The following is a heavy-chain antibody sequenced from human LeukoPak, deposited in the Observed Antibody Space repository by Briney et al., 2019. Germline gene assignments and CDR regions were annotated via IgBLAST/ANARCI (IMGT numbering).Heavy chain of an antibody. Sequence: SETLSLTCAVYGGSFSGYYWSWIRQPPGKGLEWIGEINHSGSTNYNPSLKSRVTISVDTSKNQFSLKLSSVTAADTAVYYYARRGYSGYDYVVHWYFDLRGRGTLVTVSS. J-gene: IGHJ2*01. CDR1: GGSFSGYY. V-gene: IGHV4-34*01. D-gene: IGHD5-12*01. CDR2: INHSGST. CDR3: ARRGYSGYDYVVHWYFDL.